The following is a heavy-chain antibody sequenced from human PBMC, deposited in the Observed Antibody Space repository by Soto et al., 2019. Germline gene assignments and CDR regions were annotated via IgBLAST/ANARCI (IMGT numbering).Heavy chain of an antibody. Sequence: VGSLRLSCAASGFTFSSYGMHWVRQAPGKGLEWVAVISYDGSNKYYADSVKGRFTISRDNSKNTLYLQMNSLRAEDTAVYYCAKFMSGQQLVTYFDYWGQGTLVTVSS. CDR1: GFTFSSYG. J-gene: IGHJ4*02. CDR2: ISYDGSNK. D-gene: IGHD6-13*01. V-gene: IGHV3-30*18. CDR3: AKFMSGQQLVTYFDY.